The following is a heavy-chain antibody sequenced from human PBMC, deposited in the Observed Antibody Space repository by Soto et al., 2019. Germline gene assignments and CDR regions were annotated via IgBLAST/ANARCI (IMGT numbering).Heavy chain of an antibody. CDR1: GFTFSTYA. Sequence: LRLSCAASGFTFSTYAMNWVRQAPGKGLEWVSGISGSGDSTYYADSVKGRFTVSRDNSKNTLYLQMNSLRAEDTAVFYCAKERSSGWSFDYWGQGTLVTSPQ. V-gene: IGHV3-23*01. D-gene: IGHD6-19*01. CDR3: AKERSSGWSFDY. CDR2: ISGSGDST. J-gene: IGHJ4*02.